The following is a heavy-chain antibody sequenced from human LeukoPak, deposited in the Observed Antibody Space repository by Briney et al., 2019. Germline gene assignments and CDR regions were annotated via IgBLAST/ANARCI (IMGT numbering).Heavy chain of an antibody. V-gene: IGHV4-61*02. CDR2: IYTSGST. CDR1: GGSISSGDYY. Sequence: SQTLSLTCTVSGGSISSGDYYWSWIRQPAGKGLEWIGRIYTSGSTNYNPSLKSRVTMSVDTSKNQFSLKLSSVTAADTAVYYCARDPYSSSWSHWYFDLWGRGTLVTVSS. CDR3: ARDPYSSSWSHWYFDL. J-gene: IGHJ2*01. D-gene: IGHD6-13*01.